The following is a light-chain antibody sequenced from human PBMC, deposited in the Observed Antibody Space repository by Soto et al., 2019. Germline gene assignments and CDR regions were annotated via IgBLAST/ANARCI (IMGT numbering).Light chain of an antibody. V-gene: IGKV2-28*01. Sequence: IVITDAALSLCVTAGGPSSIACRSSQRLLNSNGYNYLDWYLQKPGQSPQLLIYLGSNRASGVPDRFSGSGSGTDFTLKISRVEAEDVGVYHCMQALTAPPTFGQGTKVDNK. CDR1: QRLLNSNGYNY. CDR2: LGS. J-gene: IGKJ1*01. CDR3: MQALTAPPT.